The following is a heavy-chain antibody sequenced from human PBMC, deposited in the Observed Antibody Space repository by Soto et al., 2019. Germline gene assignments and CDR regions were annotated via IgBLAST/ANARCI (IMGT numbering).Heavy chain of an antibody. J-gene: IGHJ4*02. CDR3: ARVLESDFWSGYYANGY. V-gene: IGHV1-18*01. CDR2: ISADTGDT. D-gene: IGHD3-3*01. Sequence: ASVKVSCKASGYTFTNYDINWVRQAPGQGLEWMGWISADTGDTNYAQKLQGRVTMATDTSTSTAYMQLRTLRSDDTAVYYCARVLESDFWSGYYANGYWGQGTLVTVSS. CDR1: GYTFTNYD.